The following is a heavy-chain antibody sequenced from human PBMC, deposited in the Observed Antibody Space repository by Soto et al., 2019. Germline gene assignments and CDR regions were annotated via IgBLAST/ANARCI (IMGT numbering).Heavy chain of an antibody. D-gene: IGHD2-2*01. CDR3: ARGRGIQVVLPATHPFDY. V-gene: IGHV3-48*01. J-gene: IGHJ4*02. CDR1: GFTFSSYS. CDR2: ISGSSNII. Sequence: GGSLRLSCAAPGFTFSSYSMNWVRQAPGKGLEWVSYISGSSNIIYYADSVKGRFTISRDNAKNSLYLQMHSLRAEDTAVYYCARGRGIQVVLPATHPFDYWGQGTQVTVSS.